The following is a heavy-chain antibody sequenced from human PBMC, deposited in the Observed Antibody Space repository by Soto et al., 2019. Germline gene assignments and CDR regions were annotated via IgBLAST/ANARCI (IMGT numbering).Heavy chain of an antibody. J-gene: IGHJ6*02. D-gene: IGHD3-22*01. CDR1: GGTVSSYA. CDR2: IIPIFGTA. Sequence: SVKVSCKASGGTVSSYAISWVRQAPGQGLEWMGGIIPIFGTANYAQKFQGRVTITADESTSTAYMELSSLRSEDTAVYYCARGDYYDSSGYYAPFYYYGMDVWGQGTTVTVSS. V-gene: IGHV1-69*13. CDR3: ARGDYYDSSGYYAPFYYYGMDV.